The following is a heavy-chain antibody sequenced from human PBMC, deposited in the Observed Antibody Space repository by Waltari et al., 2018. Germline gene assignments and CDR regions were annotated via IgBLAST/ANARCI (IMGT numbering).Heavy chain of an antibody. CDR1: GGSISSYH. V-gene: IGHV4-4*07. CDR2: IYTSGST. D-gene: IGHD6-13*01. Sequence: QVQTQESGPGLVKPSETLSTTCTVSGGSISSYHWSWIRQPAGKGLEWIGRIYTSGSTNYNPSLKSRVTMSVDTSKNQFSLKLSSVTAADTAVYYCARERQQLVPDDAFDIWGQGTMVTVSS. J-gene: IGHJ3*02. CDR3: ARERQQLVPDDAFDI.